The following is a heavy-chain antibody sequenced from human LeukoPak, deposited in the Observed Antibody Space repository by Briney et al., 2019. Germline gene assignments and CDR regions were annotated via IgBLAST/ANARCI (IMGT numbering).Heavy chain of an antibody. J-gene: IGHJ4*02. Sequence: SETLSLTCDVYGGSFSGYLWTWIRQSPGKGLEWIGEATSGGNTNENPSLKSRLTVSVDTSKNQFSLNLNSVTAADTGLYYCARVTRRRTTGETFGRYLDYWGPGTLVIVSS. V-gene: IGHV4-34*01. CDR1: GGSFSGYL. CDR2: ATSGGNT. CDR3: ARVTRRRTTGETFGRYLDY. D-gene: IGHD3-10*01.